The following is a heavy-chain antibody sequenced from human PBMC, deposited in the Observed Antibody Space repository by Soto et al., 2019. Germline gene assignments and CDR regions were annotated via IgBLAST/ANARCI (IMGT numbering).Heavy chain of an antibody. Sequence: PSETLSLTYAVYGGTFSGYYWSWIRQPPGKGLEWIGEINHSGSTNYNPSLKSRVTISVDTSKNQFSLKLSSVTAADTAVYYCARVRSDSSGYDDYWVQGTLVTVS. V-gene: IGHV4-34*01. CDR2: INHSGST. D-gene: IGHD3-22*01. CDR3: ARVRSDSSGYDDY. CDR1: GGTFSGYY. J-gene: IGHJ4*02.